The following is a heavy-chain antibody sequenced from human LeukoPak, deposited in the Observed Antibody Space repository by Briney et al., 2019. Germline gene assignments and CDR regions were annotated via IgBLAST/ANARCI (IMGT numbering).Heavy chain of an antibody. CDR2: IGTSSTYI. D-gene: IGHD5-24*01. J-gene: IGHJ2*01. CDR1: GFTFSDYS. Sequence: GGSLRLSCAASGFTFSDYSVHWVRQAPGKGLEWDSSIGTSSTYIYYADSVKGRFTTSRDNAKKSLSLQMNSLRAEDTAVYYCAREGRDGYNFYWYFDLWGRGTLVTVSS. CDR3: AREGRDGYNFYWYFDL. V-gene: IGHV3-21*01.